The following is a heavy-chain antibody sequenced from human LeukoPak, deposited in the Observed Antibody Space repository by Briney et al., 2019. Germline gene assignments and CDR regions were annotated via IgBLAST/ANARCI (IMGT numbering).Heavy chain of an antibody. J-gene: IGHJ4*02. CDR1: GFTFSSYW. CDR2: IKQDGSEK. CDR3: AKHVDIVAPLDY. V-gene: IGHV3-7*01. Sequence: GGSLRLSCAASGFTFSSYWMSWVRQAPGKGLEWVANIKQDGSEKYYVDSVKGRFTISRDNAKNSLYLQMNSLRAEDTAMYYCAKHVDIVAPLDYWGQGTLVTVSS. D-gene: IGHD5-12*01.